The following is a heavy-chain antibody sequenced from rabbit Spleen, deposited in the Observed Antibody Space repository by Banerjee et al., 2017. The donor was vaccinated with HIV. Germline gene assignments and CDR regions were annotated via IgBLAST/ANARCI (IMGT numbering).Heavy chain of an antibody. V-gene: IGHV1S45*01. Sequence: QEQLEESGGDLVKPEGSLTLTCTASGFSFSSSYWICWVRQAPGKGLEWIACIYTDGSGSTAYASWAKGRFTISKASSATVTLQMTSLTAADTATYFCARGSAAMTIMITGFYLNLWGPGTLVTVS. J-gene: IGHJ4*01. D-gene: IGHD2-1*01. CDR2: IYTDGSGST. CDR1: GFSFSSSYW. CDR3: ARGSAAMTIMITGFYLNL.